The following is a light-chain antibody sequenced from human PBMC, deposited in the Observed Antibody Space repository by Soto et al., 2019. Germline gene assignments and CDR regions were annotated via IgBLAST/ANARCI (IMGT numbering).Light chain of an antibody. Sequence: DIQMTQSPSTMSASVVDRVTITCRPSQSISSWLAWYQQKPRKAPTLLIYDASSLESGVPSRFSGSGSGTAFTLTISSLQPDDFATYYCQQYNSYSPWTFGQGTKVDIK. CDR3: QQYNSYSPWT. CDR2: DAS. J-gene: IGKJ1*01. V-gene: IGKV1-5*01. CDR1: QSISSW.